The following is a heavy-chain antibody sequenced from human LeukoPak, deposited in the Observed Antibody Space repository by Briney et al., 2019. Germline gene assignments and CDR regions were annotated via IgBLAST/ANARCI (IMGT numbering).Heavy chain of an antibody. CDR2: IYHSGST. V-gene: IGHV4-30-2*01. CDR3: ARDLEYSSSHWFDP. Sequence: SETLSLTCTVSGGSISSGGYYWSWIRQPPGKGLEWIGYIYHSGSTYYNPSLKSRVTISVDRSKNQFSQKLSSVTAADTAVYYCARDLEYSSSHWFDPWGQGTLVTVSS. J-gene: IGHJ5*02. CDR1: GGSISSGGYY. D-gene: IGHD6-6*01.